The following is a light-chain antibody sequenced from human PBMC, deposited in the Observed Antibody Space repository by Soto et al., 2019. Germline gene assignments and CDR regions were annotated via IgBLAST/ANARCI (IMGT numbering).Light chain of an antibody. CDR3: QQYGSSPPRT. CDR1: QSVSNDF. CDR2: GAS. Sequence: IVFTQSPILLSLSPGERATLPCRASQSVSNDFLDWYQQKPGQAPRLLLYGASTRATDVPDRFSGSGSGADFTLSISRLEPAEFAVYYCQQYGSSPPRTFGQGTKVDI. V-gene: IGKV3-20*01. J-gene: IGKJ1*01.